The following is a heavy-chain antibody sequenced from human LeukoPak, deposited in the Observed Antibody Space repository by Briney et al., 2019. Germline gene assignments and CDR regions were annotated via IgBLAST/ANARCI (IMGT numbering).Heavy chain of an antibody. J-gene: IGHJ4*02. CDR3: ATQRGSYLWGTDFDY. V-gene: IGHV1-2*02. D-gene: IGHD3-16*01. Sequence: ASVKVSCKASGYTFTGSYMHWVRQAPGQGLEWMGWIYPSNGGTNYAQKFQGRVTMTRDTSISTAYMDLSRLRSDDTAVYYCATQRGSYLWGTDFDYWGQGTLVTVSS. CDR1: GYTFTGSY. CDR2: IYPSNGGT.